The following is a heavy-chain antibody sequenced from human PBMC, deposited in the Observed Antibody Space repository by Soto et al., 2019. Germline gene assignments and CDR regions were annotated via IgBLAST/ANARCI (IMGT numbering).Heavy chain of an antibody. CDR2: IVVGSGNT. V-gene: IGHV1-58*02. CDR1: GFTFTSSA. Sequence: GASVKVSCKASGFTFTSSAMQWVRQARGQRLEWIGWIVVGSGNTNYAQKFQERVTITRDMSTSTAYMELSSLRSEDTAVYYCAADGYCSGGSCYDAFDIWGQGTMVTVSS. D-gene: IGHD2-15*01. J-gene: IGHJ3*02. CDR3: AADGYCSGGSCYDAFDI.